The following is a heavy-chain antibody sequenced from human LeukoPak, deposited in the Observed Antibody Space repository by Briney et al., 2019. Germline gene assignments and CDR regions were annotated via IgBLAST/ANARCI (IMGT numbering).Heavy chain of an antibody. CDR3: AGQILWFGETSSDY. V-gene: IGHV3-66*04. Sequence: GGSLRLSCAASGFTVSSNYMSWVRQAPGKGLEWVSVIYSGGSTYYADSVKGRFTISRDNSKNTLYLQMNSLRAEDTAVYYCAGQILWFGETSSDYWGQGTLVTVSS. J-gene: IGHJ4*02. CDR2: IYSGGST. D-gene: IGHD3-10*01. CDR1: GFTVSSNY.